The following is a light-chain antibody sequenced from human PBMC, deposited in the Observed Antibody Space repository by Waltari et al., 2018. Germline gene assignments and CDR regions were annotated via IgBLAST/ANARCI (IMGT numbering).Light chain of an antibody. J-gene: IGKJ1*01. CDR2: EVS. Sequence: DVVVTQSPLSLPVTLGQTASISCRSSQSLVHSDGHTYLNWFQQRPGQPPWRLIYEVSKRDSGVPDRFSGSGSGNDFTLQISRVEAEDVGVYYCMQGIYWPPRTFGQGTKVEMK. V-gene: IGKV2-30*02. CDR3: MQGIYWPPRT. CDR1: QSLVHSDGHTY.